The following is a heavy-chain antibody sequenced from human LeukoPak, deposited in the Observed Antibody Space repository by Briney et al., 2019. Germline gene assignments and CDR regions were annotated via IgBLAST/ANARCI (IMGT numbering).Heavy chain of an antibody. D-gene: IGHD2-21*01. CDR3: ARDVAPYYYYGMDV. CDR1: GGTFSSYA. J-gene: IGHJ6*02. V-gene: IGHV1-69*13. CDR2: IIPIFGTA. Sequence: SVKVSCKASGGTFSSYAISWVRQAPGQGLEWMGGIIPIFGTANYAQKFQGRVTITADESTSTAYMELSSLGSEDTAVYYCARDVAPYYYYGMDVWGQGTTVTVS.